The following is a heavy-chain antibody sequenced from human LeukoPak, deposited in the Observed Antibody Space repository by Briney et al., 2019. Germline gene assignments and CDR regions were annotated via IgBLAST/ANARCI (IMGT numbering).Heavy chain of an antibody. Sequence: GGSLRLSCAASGFTFSSYAMSWVRQAPGKGLEWVSAISGSGGSTYYADSVKGRFTISRDNSKNTLYLQMNSLRAEDTAVYYCAKDRYSRSYNGHYFDYWGQGTLVTVSS. CDR1: GFTFSSYA. CDR2: ISGSGGST. J-gene: IGHJ4*02. V-gene: IGHV3-23*01. D-gene: IGHD1-26*01. CDR3: AKDRYSRSYNGHYFDY.